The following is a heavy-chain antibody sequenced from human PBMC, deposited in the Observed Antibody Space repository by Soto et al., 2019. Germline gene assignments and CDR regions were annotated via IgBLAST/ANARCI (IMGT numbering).Heavy chain of an antibody. Sequence: EVQLVESGGGLVQPGGSLRLSCAASGFTVSSNYMSWVRQAPGKGLEWVSVIYSGDSTYYADSVKGRFTISRDNSKNTLYLQMNSMRAEDTAVYYCARDRNTLLSMDVWGQGTTVTVSS. CDR1: GFTVSSNY. V-gene: IGHV3-66*01. J-gene: IGHJ6*02. CDR3: ARDRNTLLSMDV. CDR2: IYSGDST.